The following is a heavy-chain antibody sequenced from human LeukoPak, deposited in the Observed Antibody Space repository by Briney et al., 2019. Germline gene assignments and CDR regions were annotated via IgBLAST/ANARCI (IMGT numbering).Heavy chain of an antibody. CDR3: TRARGGDYDDY. CDR1: GFTFSSYW. D-gene: IGHD3-16*01. CDR2: INSDGSST. Sequence: PGGSLRLSCAASGFTFSSYWMHWVRQAPGKGLVWVSRINSDGSSTSYADSVKGRFTISRDNAKNTLYLQMNSLRAEDTAVYYCTRARGGDYDDYWGQGTLVTVSS. J-gene: IGHJ4*02. V-gene: IGHV3-74*01.